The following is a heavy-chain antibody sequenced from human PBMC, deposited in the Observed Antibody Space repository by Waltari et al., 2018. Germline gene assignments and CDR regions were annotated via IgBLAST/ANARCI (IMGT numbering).Heavy chain of an antibody. V-gene: IGHV3-48*03. Sequence: QLVESGGNLVEPGGSLRLSCAASGFAFGNYEMNGFRQAPGKGLEWVSYLSGDESKVFYAESVKGRFTISRDDAKNSLYLHMSSLRDEDTAVYYCAREFSGSFDYMDVWGKGTTVTVSS. J-gene: IGHJ6*03. D-gene: IGHD1-26*01. CDR1: GFAFGNYE. CDR3: AREFSGSFDYMDV. CDR2: LSGDESKV.